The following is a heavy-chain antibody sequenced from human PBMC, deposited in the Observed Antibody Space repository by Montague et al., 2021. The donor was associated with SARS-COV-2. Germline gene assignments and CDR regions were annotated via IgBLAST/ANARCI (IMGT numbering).Heavy chain of an antibody. CDR3: ARRGVVPSPRTFDP. CDR1: GDSINSEHW. J-gene: IGHJ5*02. D-gene: IGHD3-10*01. V-gene: IGHV4-4*02. CDR2: THQWGGT. Sequence: SETLSLTCAVSGDSINSEHWWSWVRQPLGKGLEWIVETHQWGGTNYNPSLRSRVCIFLDKSKNQFSLTLNSVSAADTTVYYCARRGVVPSPRTFDPWGQGTLVTVSS.